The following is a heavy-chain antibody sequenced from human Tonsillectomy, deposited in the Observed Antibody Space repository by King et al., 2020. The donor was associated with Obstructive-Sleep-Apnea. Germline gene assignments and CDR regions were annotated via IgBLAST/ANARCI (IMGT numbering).Heavy chain of an antibody. CDR1: GDSIDSYY. J-gene: IGHJ5*02. CDR2: IYYTGTT. Sequence: VQLQESGPGLVKPSETLSLTCTVSGDSIDSYYWSWIRQPPGKGLEWIGYIYYTGTTNYNPSLKSRVTISVDTSKNHFSLELTSVTAADTAVYYCARDGGSSVWPFDPWGQGTLVTVSS. V-gene: IGHV4-59*01. D-gene: IGHD6-19*01. CDR3: ARDGGSSVWPFDP.